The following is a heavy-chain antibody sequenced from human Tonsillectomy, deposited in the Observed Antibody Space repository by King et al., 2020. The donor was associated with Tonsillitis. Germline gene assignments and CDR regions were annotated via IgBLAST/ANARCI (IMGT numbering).Heavy chain of an antibody. J-gene: IGHJ5*02. CDR1: GGSISSSSYY. V-gene: IGHV4-39*01. CDR3: ARPIAVAGNNWFDP. Sequence: LQLQESGPGLVKPSETLSLTCTVSGGSISSSSYYWGWIRQPPGKGLEWIGSIYYRGSTYYNPSLKSRVTISVDTSKNQFSLKLSSVTAADTCVYYCARPIAVAGNNWFDPWGQGTLVTVSS. CDR2: IYYRGST. D-gene: IGHD6-19*01.